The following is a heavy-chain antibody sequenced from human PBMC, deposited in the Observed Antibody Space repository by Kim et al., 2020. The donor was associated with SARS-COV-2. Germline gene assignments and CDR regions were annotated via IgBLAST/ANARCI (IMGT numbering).Heavy chain of an antibody. V-gene: IGHV4-59*02. CDR3: ARINVLARRHPAS. J-gene: IGHJ5*02. D-gene: IGHD2-8*02. CDR1: GGYVTGYY. CDR2: VFFDGST. Sequence: SETLSLTCSVSGGYVTGYYWTWIRQPPGKGLEWIGYVFFDGSTSYNPYLRSGVTISLDASQNQVSLQVRSVTAADTAVYYCARINVLARRHPASCGQ.